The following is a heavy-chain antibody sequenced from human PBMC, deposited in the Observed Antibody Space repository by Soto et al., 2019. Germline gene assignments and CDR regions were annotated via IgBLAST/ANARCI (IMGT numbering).Heavy chain of an antibody. J-gene: IGHJ4*02. D-gene: IGHD3-10*01. CDR3: ADSWLPTSY. Sequence: QTGGSLRLSCAATGFSFSHYWMHWVRQAPGKGLVWVSRISPDGRTTTYADSVKGRFTISRDNAKSTLYLQMNSLTVEDGAVYYCADSWLPTSYWGPGTLVTVSS. CDR2: ISPDGRTT. V-gene: IGHV3-74*01. CDR1: GFSFSHYW.